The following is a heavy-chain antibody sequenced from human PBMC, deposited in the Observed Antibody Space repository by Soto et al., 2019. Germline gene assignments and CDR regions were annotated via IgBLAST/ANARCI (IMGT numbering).Heavy chain of an antibody. CDR1: GGSISSYY. J-gene: IGHJ6*02. CDR3: ARQGFGPLHGLVAV. D-gene: IGHD3-10*01. CDR2: VHHSWGS. V-gene: IGHV4-59*08. Sequence: QVQLQESGPGLVKPWETLSLSCTVSGGSISSYYWSWIRLPPGKPMEWIGYVHHSWGSSYNPSLQSRVAISLDTAKRQFSLEMTSVTAADTAVYYCARQGFGPLHGLVAVWGQGTTVIVSS.